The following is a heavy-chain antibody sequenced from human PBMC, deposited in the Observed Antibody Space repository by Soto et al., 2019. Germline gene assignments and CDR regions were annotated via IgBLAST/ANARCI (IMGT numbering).Heavy chain of an antibody. Sequence: GGSLRLSCAASGFTVSSNYMSWGRQAPGKGLEWVSVIYSGGSTYYADSVKGRFTISRDNSKNTLYLQMNSLRAEDTAVYYCGKALGYSYGGYFAYWGQGTLVTVSS. D-gene: IGHD5-18*01. V-gene: IGHV3-53*01. J-gene: IGHJ4*02. CDR2: IYSGGST. CDR1: GFTVSSNY. CDR3: GKALGYSYGGYFAY.